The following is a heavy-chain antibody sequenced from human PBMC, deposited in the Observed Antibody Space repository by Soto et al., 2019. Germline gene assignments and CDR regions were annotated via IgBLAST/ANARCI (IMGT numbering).Heavy chain of an antibody. CDR1: GFTFSNAW. Sequence: GGSLRLSCASSGFTFSNAWMSWVRQAPGKGLEWVGRIKSKTDGGTTDYAAPVKGRFTISRDDSKNTLYLQMNSLKTEDTAVYYCTTRKVPYYYYYYYMDVWGKGTTVTVSS. D-gene: IGHD2-2*01. V-gene: IGHV3-15*01. CDR3: TTRKVPYYYYYYYMDV. J-gene: IGHJ6*03. CDR2: IKSKTDGGTT.